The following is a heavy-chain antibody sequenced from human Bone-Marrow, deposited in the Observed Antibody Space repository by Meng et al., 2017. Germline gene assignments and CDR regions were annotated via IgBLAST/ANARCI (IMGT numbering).Heavy chain of an antibody. CDR3: ARETVYGDYPYYYYYYGMDV. V-gene: IGHV3-30*07. D-gene: IGHD4-17*01. CDR2: ISYDGSNK. J-gene: IGHJ6*02. Sequence: GESLKISCAASGFTFSSYAMHWVRQAPGKGLEWVAVISYDGSNKYYADSVKGRFTISRDNAKNSLYLQMNSLRAEDTAVYYCARETVYGDYPYYYYYYGMDVWGQGTTVTVSS. CDR1: GFTFSSYA.